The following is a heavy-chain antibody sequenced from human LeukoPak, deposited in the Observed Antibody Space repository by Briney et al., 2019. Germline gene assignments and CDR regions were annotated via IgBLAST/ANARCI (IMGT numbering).Heavy chain of an antibody. CDR2: IRNHGSQK. Sequence: GGSLRLSCEASGFDFSGFGMHWVRQAPGKGLEWVAFIRNHGSQKWYAGSVKGRVTIFRDNSKNTLYLQMNSLVTEDTAVYYCAKARSGGSWTFDIWGQGTMVIVSS. D-gene: IGHD2-15*01. CDR1: GFDFSGFG. J-gene: IGHJ3*02. V-gene: IGHV3-30*02. CDR3: AKARSGGSWTFDI.